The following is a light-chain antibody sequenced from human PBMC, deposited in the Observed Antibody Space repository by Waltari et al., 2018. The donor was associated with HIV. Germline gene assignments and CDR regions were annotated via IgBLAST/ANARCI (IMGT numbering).Light chain of an antibody. V-gene: IGKV1-NL1*01. Sequence: DIQMAQSPSSLSASVGSRVTITCRASQGIPDSLAWYQHKPGQAPELLVFGASVLETGVPPRFSGSGSGTTYTLTITGLQPEDSATYYCHQYYTVPYTFGQGTNLEI. J-gene: IGKJ2*01. CDR1: QGIPDS. CDR3: HQYYTVPYT. CDR2: GAS.